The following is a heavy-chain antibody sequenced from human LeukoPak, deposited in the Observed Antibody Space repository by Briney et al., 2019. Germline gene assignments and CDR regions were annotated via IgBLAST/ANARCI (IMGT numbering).Heavy chain of an antibody. J-gene: IGHJ4*02. Sequence: GRSLSLSCAASGFSFSSHTMHWVRQAPGKGLEWVVVISYDGSNKYYVDSVKGRFTISRDNSKNTLYLQMNSLRTEDTAVYYCARREGGTTLDYWGQGTLVTVSS. CDR3: ARREGGTTLDY. V-gene: IGHV3-30*04. CDR1: GFSFSSHT. D-gene: IGHD1-26*01. CDR2: ISYDGSNK.